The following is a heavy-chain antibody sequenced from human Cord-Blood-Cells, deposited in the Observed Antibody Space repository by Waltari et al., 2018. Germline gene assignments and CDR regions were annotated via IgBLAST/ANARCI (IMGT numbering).Heavy chain of an antibody. Sequence: QVQLVQSGAEVKKPGASVKVSCKASGYTFTSYGISWVRQAPGQGLEWMGWISAYNGNTNYAQKLQGRVTMTTDTSTSTAYMELRSLRSDDTAVHYCARVVWSGYYYYYYYMDVWGKGTTVTVSS. D-gene: IGHD3-3*01. J-gene: IGHJ6*03. CDR3: ARVVWSGYYYYYYYMDV. CDR2: ISAYNGNT. V-gene: IGHV1-18*04. CDR1: GYTFTSYG.